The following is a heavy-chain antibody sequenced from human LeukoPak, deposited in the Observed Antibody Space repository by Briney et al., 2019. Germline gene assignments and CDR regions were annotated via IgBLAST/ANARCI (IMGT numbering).Heavy chain of an antibody. V-gene: IGHV4-61*02. D-gene: IGHD6-19*01. CDR3: ARGVRNPRKQWLPRGDAFDI. Sequence: PSQTLSLTCTVSGGSISSGSYYWSWIRQPAGKGLEWIGRIYTSGSTNYNPSLKSRVTISVDRSKNQFSLKLSSVTAADTAVYYCARGVRNPRKQWLPRGDAFDIWGQGTMVTVSS. J-gene: IGHJ3*02. CDR1: GGSISSGSYY. CDR2: IYTSGST.